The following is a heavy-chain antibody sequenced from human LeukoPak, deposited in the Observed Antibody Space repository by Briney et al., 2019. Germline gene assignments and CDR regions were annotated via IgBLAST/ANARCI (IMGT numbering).Heavy chain of an antibody. CDR3: ARSYDSSGYYHPHLDY. J-gene: IGHJ4*02. CDR1: GSTFTSYG. D-gene: IGHD3-22*01. Sequence: GASVKVSFKASGSTFTSYGISWVRQAPGQGLEWMGWISAYNGNTNYAQKLQGRVTMTTDTATSTAYMELRSLRSDDTAVYYCARSYDSSGYYHPHLDYWGQGTLVTVSS. CDR2: ISAYNGNT. V-gene: IGHV1-18*01.